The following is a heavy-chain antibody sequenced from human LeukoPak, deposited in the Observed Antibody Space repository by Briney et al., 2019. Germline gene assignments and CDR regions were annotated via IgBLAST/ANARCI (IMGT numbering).Heavy chain of an antibody. V-gene: IGHV3-23*01. J-gene: IGHJ5*02. CDR3: AKGRSIQIRWFDP. Sequence: GGSLRLSCAASGFTVSSNYMSWVRQAPGKGLEWVSGISGSGGSTYYADSVKGRFTISRDNSKNTLYLQMNSLRAEDTAVYYCAKGRSIQIRWFDPWGQGTLVTVSS. D-gene: IGHD6-6*01. CDR2: ISGSGGST. CDR1: GFTVSSNY.